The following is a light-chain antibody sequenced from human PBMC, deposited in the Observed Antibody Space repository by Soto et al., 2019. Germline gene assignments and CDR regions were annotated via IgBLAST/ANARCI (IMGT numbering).Light chain of an antibody. Sequence: DIQLTQSPSFLSASVGGSVTITCRASQGISSYLAWYQQKPGKAPKXLISAASTLQSGVPSRFRGSGSGTEFTLAISRLKPEDGETDEGQQLKGYPITFGQGTRLEI. CDR2: AAS. V-gene: IGKV1-9*01. CDR3: QQLKGYPIT. J-gene: IGKJ5*01. CDR1: QGISSY.